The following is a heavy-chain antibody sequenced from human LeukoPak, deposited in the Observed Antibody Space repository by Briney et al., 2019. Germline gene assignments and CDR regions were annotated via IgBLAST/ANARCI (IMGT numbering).Heavy chain of an antibody. CDR1: GYTFTGYY. CDR3: ARVPTRITMIVVATFDY. Sequence: GASVKVSCKASGYTFTGYYMHWVRQAPGQGLEWMGWINPNSGGTNYAQKLQGRVTMTRDTSISTAYMELSRLRSDDTAVYYCARVPTRITMIVVATFDYWGQGTLVTVSS. D-gene: IGHD3-22*01. CDR2: INPNSGGT. J-gene: IGHJ4*02. V-gene: IGHV1-2*02.